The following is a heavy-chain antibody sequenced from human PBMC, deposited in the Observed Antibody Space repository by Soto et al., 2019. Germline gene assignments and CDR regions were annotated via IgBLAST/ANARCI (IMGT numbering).Heavy chain of an antibody. CDR1: GFTFSSYA. D-gene: IGHD5-18*01. V-gene: IGHV3-23*01. CDR3: AKERGYHYGYGAMDV. Sequence: EVQLLESGGGLVQPGGSLRLSCAASGFTFSSYAMSWVRQAPGKGLEWVSGISGSGGSTYYADSVKGRFTISRDNSKNKLYLQTTSVRAEDMAGYYCAKERGYHYGYGAMDVWGQGTTVTVSS. CDR2: ISGSGGST. J-gene: IGHJ6*02.